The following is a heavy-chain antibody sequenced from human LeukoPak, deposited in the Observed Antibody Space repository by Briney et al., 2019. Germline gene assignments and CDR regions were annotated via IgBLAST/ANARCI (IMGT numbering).Heavy chain of an antibody. V-gene: IGHV4-4*02. Sequence: SETLSLTCGVSGGSISGTNWWSWVRQPPGQGLEWIGEISLRGLTNYNPSLRSRLTMSLDESKNQVSLNLTSVTAADTAVYYCAGNSGWYTDSWGRGTLVTVSS. CDR2: ISLRGLT. D-gene: IGHD6-19*01. J-gene: IGHJ5*01. CDR3: AGNSGWYTDS. CDR1: GGSISGTNW.